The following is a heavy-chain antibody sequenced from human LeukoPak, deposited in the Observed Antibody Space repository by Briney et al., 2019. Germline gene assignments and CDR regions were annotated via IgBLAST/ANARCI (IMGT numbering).Heavy chain of an antibody. V-gene: IGHV1-18*01. Sequence: GASVKVSCKASGYTFSTYAISWVRQAPGQGLEWMGWISAYNGKTNYAQKLQGRVTMTTDTPTSTAYMELRSLRFDDTAVYYCARDGSGRTVTTWWTFDYWGQGTLVTVSS. D-gene: IGHD4-17*01. CDR2: ISAYNGKT. J-gene: IGHJ4*02. CDR1: GYTFSTYA. CDR3: ARDGSGRTVTTWWTFDY.